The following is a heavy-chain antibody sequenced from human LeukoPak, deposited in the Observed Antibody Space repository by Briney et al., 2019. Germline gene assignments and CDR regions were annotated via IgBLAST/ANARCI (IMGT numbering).Heavy chain of an antibody. Sequence: GGSLRLSCAASGFTFSSYAMSWVRQAPGKGLDWVSAISGSGVSTYYADSVKGRFTISRDNSKNTLYLQMNSLRAEDTAVYYCAKEGQQPVRTPTKFDYWGQGTLVTVSS. D-gene: IGHD6-13*01. J-gene: IGHJ4*02. CDR1: GFTFSSYA. V-gene: IGHV3-23*01. CDR2: ISGSGVST. CDR3: AKEGQQPVRTPTKFDY.